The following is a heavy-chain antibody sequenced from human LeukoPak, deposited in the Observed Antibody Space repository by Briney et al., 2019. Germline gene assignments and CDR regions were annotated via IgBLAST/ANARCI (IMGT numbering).Heavy chain of an antibody. Sequence: ASVKVSCKASGYTFTGYYMHWVRQAPGQGLEWMGWISAYNGNTNYAQKLQGRVTMTTDTSTSTAYMELRSLRSDDTAVYYCARERTRSNYWFDPWGQGTLVTVSS. CDR1: GYTFTGYY. J-gene: IGHJ5*02. V-gene: IGHV1-18*04. CDR3: ARERTRSNYWFDP. CDR2: ISAYNGNT. D-gene: IGHD4-11*01.